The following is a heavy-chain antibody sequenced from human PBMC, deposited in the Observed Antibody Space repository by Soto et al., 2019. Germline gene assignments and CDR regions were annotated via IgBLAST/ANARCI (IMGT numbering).Heavy chain of an antibody. Sequence: EVHLVASGGGLVQPGGSLRLSCVASGFKFDYYWMHWVRQAPGEGLMWVSRLQTDGSHPDYAASVKGRFTISRDNAKNTLYLQMHNLLVEAWAVYYCGRGGEPDYWGQGTLVTVSS. CDR2: LQTDGSHP. J-gene: IGHJ4*02. V-gene: IGHV3-74*01. CDR1: GFKFDYYW. CDR3: GRGGEPDY. D-gene: IGHD2-21*01.